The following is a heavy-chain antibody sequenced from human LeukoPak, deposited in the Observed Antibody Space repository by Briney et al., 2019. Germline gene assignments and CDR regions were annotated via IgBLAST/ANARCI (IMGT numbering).Heavy chain of an antibody. CDR1: GYTFTSYY. D-gene: IGHD4-17*01. V-gene: IGHV1-46*01. CDR2: INPSGGST. J-gene: IGHJ2*01. CDR3: ATDRLSPYDNGDGVGRWDFGL. Sequence: GASVKVSCKASGYTFTSYYMHWVRQAPGQGLEWMGIINPSGGSTSYAQKFQGRVTMTRDTSTSTAYMELRSLRFDDTAVYYCATDRLSPYDNGDGVGRWDFGLWGRGTLVTVSS.